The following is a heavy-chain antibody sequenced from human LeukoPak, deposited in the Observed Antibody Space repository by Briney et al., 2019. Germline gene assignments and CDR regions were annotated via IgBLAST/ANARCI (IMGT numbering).Heavy chain of an antibody. CDR2: IWYDGSNK. J-gene: IGHJ6*02. V-gene: IGHV3-33*01. CDR1: GFTFSSYG. CDR3: ARGETMIVVVPRRVGMDV. Sequence: GGSLRLSCAASGFTFSSYGMHWVRQAPGKGLEWAAVIWYDGSNKYYADSVKGRFTISRDNSKNTLYLQMNSLRAEDTAVYYCARGETMIVVVPRRVGMDVWGQGTTVTVSS. D-gene: IGHD3-22*01.